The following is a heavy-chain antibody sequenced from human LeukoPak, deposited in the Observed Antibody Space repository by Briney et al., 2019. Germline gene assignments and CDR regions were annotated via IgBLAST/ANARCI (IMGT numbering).Heavy chain of an antibody. J-gene: IGHJ4*02. CDR2: IYYSGST. CDR3: ASKHFYGGYGY. CDR1: GGSISSYY. V-gene: IGHV4-59*01. D-gene: IGHD5-12*01. Sequence: PSETLSLTCAVYGGSISSYYWSWIRQPPGKGLEWIGYIYYSGSTNYNPSLKSRVTISVDTSENQFSLKLSSVTAADTAVYYCASKHFYGGYGYWGQGTLVTVSS.